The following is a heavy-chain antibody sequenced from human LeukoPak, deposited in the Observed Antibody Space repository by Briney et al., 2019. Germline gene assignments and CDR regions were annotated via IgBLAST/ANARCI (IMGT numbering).Heavy chain of an antibody. D-gene: IGHD3-16*02. Sequence: SVKVSYRASGYTFTIYDIRWVRQAPGKGLEWMGWISAYNGNTNYAQKLQGRVTMTTDTSTSTAYMELRSLRSDDTAVYYCARVSSGGFDYWGQGTLVTVSS. CDR1: GYTFTIYD. CDR2: ISAYNGNT. V-gene: IGHV1-18*01. CDR3: ARVSSGGFDY. J-gene: IGHJ4*02.